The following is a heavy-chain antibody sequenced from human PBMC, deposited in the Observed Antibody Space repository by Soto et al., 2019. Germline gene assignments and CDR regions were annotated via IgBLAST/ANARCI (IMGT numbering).Heavy chain of an antibody. J-gene: IGHJ4*02. CDR2: IWYDGSNK. CDR1: GFTFSSYG. V-gene: IGHV3-33*01. CDR3: AIGGSSSSGEFDY. Sequence: GGSLRLSCAASGFTFSSYGMHWVRQAPGKGLEWVAVIWYDGSNKYYADSVKGRFTISRDNSKNTLYLQMNSLRAEDTAVYYCAIGGSSSSGEFDYWGQGTLVTVSS. D-gene: IGHD3-16*01.